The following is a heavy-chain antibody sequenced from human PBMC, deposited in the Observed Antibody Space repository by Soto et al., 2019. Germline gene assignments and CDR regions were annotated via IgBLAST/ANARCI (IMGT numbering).Heavy chain of an antibody. D-gene: IGHD2-2*01. J-gene: IGHJ4*02. CDR3: ARDRDILVVPPDY. CDR1: GGTCSSYA. CDR2: LIPIFGTA. Sequence: SSVKVSCKASGGTCSSYAISWVRQAPGQGLEWMVGLIPIFGTANYAQKFQGRVTITRDTSASTAYMELSSLRSDDTAVYYCARDRDILVVPPDYWGQGTLVTVSS. V-gene: IGHV1-69*05.